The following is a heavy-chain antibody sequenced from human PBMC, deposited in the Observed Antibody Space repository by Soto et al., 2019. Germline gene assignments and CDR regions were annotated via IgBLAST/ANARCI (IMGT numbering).Heavy chain of an antibody. D-gene: IGHD1-7*01. CDR3: ARQRNSGHLGWVDP. J-gene: IGHJ5*02. Sequence: SETLSLTCTVSGGAISSGVYYWSWIRQHPGKGLEWIGYIYYSGSTNYNPSLKSRVTISVDTSKNQFSLKLSSVTAADTAVYYCARQRNSGHLGWVDPWGQGTQVT. CDR1: GGAISSGVYY. CDR2: IYYSGST. V-gene: IGHV4-61*08.